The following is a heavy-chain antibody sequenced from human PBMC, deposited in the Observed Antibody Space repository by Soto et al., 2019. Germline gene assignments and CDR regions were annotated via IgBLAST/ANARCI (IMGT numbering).Heavy chain of an antibody. Sequence: GGSLRLSCAASGFTFSSYSMSWVRQAPGKGLEWVSVISGSGGNTFYADSVKGRFTISRDNSKYTLYLQMNSLRAEDTAVYYCAKDVRALTIFGVVPRGDYYYGMDVWGQGTTVTVSS. D-gene: IGHD3-3*01. J-gene: IGHJ6*02. CDR1: GFTFSSYS. CDR2: ISGSGGNT. CDR3: AKDVRALTIFGVVPRGDYYYGMDV. V-gene: IGHV3-23*01.